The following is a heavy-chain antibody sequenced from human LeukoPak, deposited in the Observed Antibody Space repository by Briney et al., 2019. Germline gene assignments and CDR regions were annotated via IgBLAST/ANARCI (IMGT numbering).Heavy chain of an antibody. CDR2: SYYAGSA. V-gene: IGHV4-39*01. J-gene: IGHJ4*02. CDR1: GGSIRSTTHY. Sequence: NPSETLSLTCTVSGGSIRSTTHYWGWIRQPPGKGLEWIGNSYYAGSAFYNPSLKSRVTISVDTSKNQFSLELNSVTAADTAVYYCARHAAADMDPPDYWGQGTLVTVSS. CDR3: ARHAAADMDPPDY. D-gene: IGHD6-13*01.